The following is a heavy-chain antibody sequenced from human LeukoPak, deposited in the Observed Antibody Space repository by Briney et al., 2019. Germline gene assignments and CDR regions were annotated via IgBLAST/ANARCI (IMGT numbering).Heavy chain of an antibody. CDR1: GGTISSYY. J-gene: IGHJ4*02. Sequence: SETLSLTCTVSGGTISSYYWNWIRQPPGKGLEWIGYIHYSGSTKYNPSLKSRVTISVDTSKSQFSLKLSSVTAADTAVYYCARWYSSGWAFDYWGQGTLVTVSS. CDR2: IHYSGST. D-gene: IGHD6-19*01. V-gene: IGHV4-59*08. CDR3: ARWYSSGWAFDY.